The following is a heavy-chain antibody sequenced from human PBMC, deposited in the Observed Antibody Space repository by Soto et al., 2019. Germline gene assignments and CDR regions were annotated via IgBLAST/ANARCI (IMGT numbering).Heavy chain of an antibody. V-gene: IGHV3-11*01. CDR2: ITSSGSSI. CDR3: ARDKGQLVPADGY. J-gene: IGHJ4*02. Sequence: PGGSLRLSCAASGFTFSDYYMSWIRQAPGKGLEWVSYITSSGSSIYYADSVKGRFTISRDNAKDSLYLQMNSLRAEDTAVYFCARDKGQLVPADGYWGQGTRVTVSS. D-gene: IGHD6-6*01. CDR1: GFTFSDYY.